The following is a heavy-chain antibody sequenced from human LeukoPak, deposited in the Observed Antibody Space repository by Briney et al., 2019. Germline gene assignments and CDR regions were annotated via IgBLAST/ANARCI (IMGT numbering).Heavy chain of an antibody. CDR1: VGSISSYY. V-gene: IGHV4-59*01. CDR3: AGETAAGHFDY. D-gene: IGHD6-13*01. J-gene: IGHJ4*02. CDR2: IYYSGST. Sequence: SETLSLTCTVSVGSISSYYWSWIRQPPGKGLEWIGYIYYSGSTNYNPSLKSRVTISVDTSKNQFSLKLSSVTAADTAVYYCAGETAAGHFDYWGQGTLVTVSS.